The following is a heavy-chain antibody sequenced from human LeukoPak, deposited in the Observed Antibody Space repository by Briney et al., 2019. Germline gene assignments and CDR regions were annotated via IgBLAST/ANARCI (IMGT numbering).Heavy chain of an antibody. Sequence: ASVKVSCKASGYTFTKYYIHWVPQAPGQGLEWMGSISAHNGNTNYAQKFQGRVTMTTDTSTTTACMELRSLRSDDAAVYYCAREVVNYHGSGSFSPRQDYYGMDVWGQGTRVIVSS. J-gene: IGHJ6*02. D-gene: IGHD3-10*01. CDR2: ISAHNGNT. V-gene: IGHV1-18*04. CDR3: AREVVNYHGSGSFSPRQDYYGMDV. CDR1: GYTFTKYY.